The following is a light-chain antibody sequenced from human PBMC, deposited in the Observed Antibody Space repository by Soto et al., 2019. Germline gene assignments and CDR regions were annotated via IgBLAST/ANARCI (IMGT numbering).Light chain of an antibody. V-gene: IGLV2-14*01. CDR3: SSYSSATRGVL. CDR1: SSDVGGYIY. CDR2: EVS. Sequence: QSALAQPASVSGSPGQSITISCTGTSSDVGGYIYVSWFQHHPGKAPKLMIFEVSNRPSGVSNRFSGSRSDNTASLTISGLQAEDEAIYYCSSYSSATRGVLFGGVTKLTVL. J-gene: IGLJ2*01.